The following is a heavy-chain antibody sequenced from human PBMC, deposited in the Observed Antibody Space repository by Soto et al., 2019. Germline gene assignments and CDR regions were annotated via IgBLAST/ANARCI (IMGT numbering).Heavy chain of an antibody. Sequence: PGGSLRLSCAASGFTFSSYGMHWVRQAPGKGLEWVAVISYDGSNKYYADSAKGRFTISRDNSKNTLYLQMNSLRAEDTAVYYCAKDNYYDSSGYSDYWGQGTLVTVSS. CDR2: ISYDGSNK. V-gene: IGHV3-30*18. CDR3: AKDNYYDSSGYSDY. CDR1: GFTFSSYG. J-gene: IGHJ4*02. D-gene: IGHD3-22*01.